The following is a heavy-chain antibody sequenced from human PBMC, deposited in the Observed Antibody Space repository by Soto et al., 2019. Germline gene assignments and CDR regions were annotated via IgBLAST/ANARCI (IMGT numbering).Heavy chain of an antibody. CDR1: GGSFSGYY. V-gene: IGHV4-34*01. Sequence: SETLSLTCAVYGGSFSGYYWSWIRQPPGKGLEWIGEINHSGSTNYNPSLKSRVTISVDTSKNQFSLKLSSVTAADTAVYYCARVPRTTPRGYYYMDVWGKGTTVTVSS. D-gene: IGHD4-17*01. CDR2: INHSGST. J-gene: IGHJ6*03. CDR3: ARVPRTTPRGYYYMDV.